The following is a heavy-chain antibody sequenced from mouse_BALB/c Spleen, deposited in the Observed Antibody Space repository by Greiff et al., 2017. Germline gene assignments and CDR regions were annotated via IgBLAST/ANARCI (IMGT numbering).Heavy chain of an antibody. Sequence: VQLKESGPGLVKPSQSLSLTCTVTGYSITSDYAWNWIRQFPGNKLEWMGYISYSGSTSYNPSLKSRISITRDTSKNQFFLQLNSVTTEDTATYYCARFTMITTSYWGQGTLVTVSA. V-gene: IGHV3-2*02. CDR3: ARFTMITTSY. CDR1: GYSITSDYA. D-gene: IGHD2-4*01. CDR2: ISYSGST. J-gene: IGHJ3*01.